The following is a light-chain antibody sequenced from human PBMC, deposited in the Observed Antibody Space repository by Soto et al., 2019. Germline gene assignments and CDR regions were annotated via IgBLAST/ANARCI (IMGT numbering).Light chain of an antibody. CDR2: RTS. Sequence: EIVLTQSPGTLSLSPGERATLSCRASQSVCSSCFAWYQQKPGQAPRLLVYRTSTRATGIPDRFSGSGSGTDFTLTISRLEPEDFAMYFRQQAGTSPGSFGQGTKVE. J-gene: IGKJ1*01. CDR1: QSVCSSC. V-gene: IGKV3-20*01. CDR3: QQAGTSPGS.